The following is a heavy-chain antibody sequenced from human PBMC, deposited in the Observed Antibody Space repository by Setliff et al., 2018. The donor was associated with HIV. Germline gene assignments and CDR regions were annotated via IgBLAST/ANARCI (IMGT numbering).Heavy chain of an antibody. Sequence: SETLSLTCSVSGGSFIGSSFQSTWIRQTPGKGLEWIADIAYSGTTMYTNYNPSLESRVIISEDTSRDQFFLKLTSVTADDTGIYYCARGPPFAYWGQGLLVTVS. J-gene: IGHJ4*02. CDR2: IAYSGTTMYT. CDR1: GGSFIGSSFQ. V-gene: IGHV4-39*07. CDR3: ARGPPFAY.